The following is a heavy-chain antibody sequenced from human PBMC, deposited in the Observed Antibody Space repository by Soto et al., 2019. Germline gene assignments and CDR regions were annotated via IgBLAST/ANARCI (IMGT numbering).Heavy chain of an antibody. V-gene: IGHV4-59*01. CDR2: IYYSGNT. Sequence: SETMSLTCTVAGGNISSYYWSWIRKPPGKRLEWIGYIYYSGNTNYNPSLKSRVTISVDTSKNQFSLKLSSVTAADTAVYYCARKYSSGWLTLQEWGQGTLVTVSS. D-gene: IGHD6-19*01. CDR1: GGNISSYY. CDR3: ARKYSSGWLTLQE. J-gene: IGHJ4*02.